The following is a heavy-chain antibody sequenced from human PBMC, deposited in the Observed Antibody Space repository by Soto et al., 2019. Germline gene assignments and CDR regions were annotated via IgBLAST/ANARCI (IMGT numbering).Heavy chain of an antibody. J-gene: IGHJ3*01. CDR2: TYYRSKWFH. D-gene: IGHD3-10*01. CDR3: ARGNALDV. V-gene: IGHV6-1*01. CDR1: GDSVSSDITS. Sequence: SQTLSLTCAVSGDSVSSDITSWNWIRQSPSRGLEWLGRTYYRSKWFHDYAASVKSRITINPDTSKNQFSLELNSMTPEDTAVYYCARGNALDVWGQGTVVTVSS.